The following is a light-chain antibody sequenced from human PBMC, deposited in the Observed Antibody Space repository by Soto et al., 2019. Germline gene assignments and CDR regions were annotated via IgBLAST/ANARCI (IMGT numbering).Light chain of an antibody. J-gene: IGLJ3*02. CDR2: EVS. CDR3: SSYTSSSTPSWV. V-gene: IGLV2-14*01. CDR1: SSDVGGYNY. Sequence: QSALTQPASVSGSPGQSITISCTGTSSDVGGYNYVSWYQQHPGKAPELMIYEVSNRPSGVSNRFSGSKSGNTASLTISGLQAEDEADYYCSSYTSSSTPSWVFGGGTKLTVL.